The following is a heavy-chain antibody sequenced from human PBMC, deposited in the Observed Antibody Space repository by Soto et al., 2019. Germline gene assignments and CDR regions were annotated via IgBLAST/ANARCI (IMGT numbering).Heavy chain of an antibody. Sequence: QVQLVQSGAEVKEPGSSVNVSCKTSGGTFGNTAVTWVRQVPGQGLEWIGGIVPLFGTAIYAQKFRGRVMITEDESTITAYMDLSSLRSDDTAIYYCARDGDPGYSFWSGPLGGGRFDPWGQGTLVTVSS. CDR1: GGTFGNTA. J-gene: IGHJ5*02. V-gene: IGHV1-69*12. CDR3: ARDGDPGYSFWSGPLGGGRFDP. CDR2: IVPLFGTA. D-gene: IGHD3-3*01.